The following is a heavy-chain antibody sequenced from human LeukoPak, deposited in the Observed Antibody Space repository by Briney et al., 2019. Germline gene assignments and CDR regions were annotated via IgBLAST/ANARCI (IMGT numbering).Heavy chain of an antibody. CDR3: AKVTAPYAYDTSCYDS. D-gene: IGHD3-22*01. J-gene: IGHJ4*02. CDR1: GGSLSSGGYY. CDR2: IYYRGST. Sequence: SQTLSLTCTVSGGSLSSGGYYWSWNRQHPGKGLEWFRYIYYRGSTNYNPSLKSRVTISGDTSKNQFSLKLSSVTAADTAVYYCAKVTAPYAYDTSCYDSWGQGTLVTVSS. V-gene: IGHV4-31*03.